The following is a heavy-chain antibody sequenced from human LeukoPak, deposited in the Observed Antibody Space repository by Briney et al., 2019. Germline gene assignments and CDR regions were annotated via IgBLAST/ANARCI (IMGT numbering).Heavy chain of an antibody. D-gene: IGHD2-15*01. V-gene: IGHV3-30-3*01. Sequence: GGSLRLSCAASGFTFSSYAMHWVRQAPGKGLEWVAVISYDGSNKYYADSVKGRFTISRDNSKNTLYLQMNSLRAEDTAVYYCARDRGDIVVVVAATRNYGMDVWGQGTTVTVSS. CDR3: ARDRGDIVVVVAATRNYGMDV. J-gene: IGHJ6*02. CDR2: ISYDGSNK. CDR1: GFTFSSYA.